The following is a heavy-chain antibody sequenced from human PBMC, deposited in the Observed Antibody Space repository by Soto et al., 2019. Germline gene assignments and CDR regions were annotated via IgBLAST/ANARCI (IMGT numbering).Heavy chain of an antibody. CDR1: GDSISKSGHY. CDR3: TGLLPPYDTPGPSYFGP. V-gene: IGHV4-39*02. D-gene: IGHD3-9*01. CDR2: IDYRGST. J-gene: IGHJ5*02. Sequence: SETLSLTCTVSGDSISKSGHYWGWIRQPPGKALEWIGGIDYRGSTLYNPSLRSRITMSIDTSKKFFSLKLTSVSASDTALYHCTGLLPPYDTPGPSYFGPWGQGSLFTVSS.